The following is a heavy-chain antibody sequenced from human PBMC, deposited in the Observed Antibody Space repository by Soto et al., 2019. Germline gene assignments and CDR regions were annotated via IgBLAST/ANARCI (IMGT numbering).Heavy chain of an antibody. Sequence: QVQLVQSGAEVKKPGSSVKVSCKASGGTFSSYALSWVRQAPGQRLEWMGGIGPSFGTPNYAQKLQGRVTISEDASTTTADLELSSLRSEDTAVSYCATSGGRGATSQLVYYYGAMDVGGQGTTVNVSS. CDR1: GGTFSSYA. V-gene: IGHV1-69*01. CDR2: IGPSFGTP. D-gene: IGHD6-6*01. J-gene: IGHJ6*02. CDR3: ATSGGRGATSQLVYYYGAMDV.